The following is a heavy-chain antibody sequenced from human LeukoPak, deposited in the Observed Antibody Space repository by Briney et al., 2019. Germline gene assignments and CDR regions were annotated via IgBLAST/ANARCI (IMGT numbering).Heavy chain of an antibody. D-gene: IGHD1-26*01. Sequence: GGSLRLSCAASGFDFSAYAMSWVRQTPGKGPEWVSYITNSGGRTHYADSVKGRFTISRDNSKNTLWLQMNSLRAEDTAVYYCAKDQVASGSEALSYWAQGTLVTVSS. CDR1: GFDFSAYA. J-gene: IGHJ4*02. V-gene: IGHV3-23*01. CDR3: AKDQVASGSEALSY. CDR2: ITNSGGRT.